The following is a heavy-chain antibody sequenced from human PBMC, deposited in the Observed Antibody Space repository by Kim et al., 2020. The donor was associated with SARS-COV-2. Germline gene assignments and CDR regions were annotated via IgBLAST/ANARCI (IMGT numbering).Heavy chain of an antibody. CDR2: ISYDGSNK. Sequence: GGSLRLSCAASGFTFSSYAMHWVRQAPGKGLEWVAVISYDGSNKYYADSVKGRFTISRDNSKNTLYLQMNSLRAEDTAVYYCARDLIGMVRAGYYYYGM. V-gene: IGHV3-30*04. J-gene: IGHJ6*01. CDR1: GFTFSSYA. D-gene: IGHD3-10*01. CDR3: ARDLIGMVRAGYYYYGM.